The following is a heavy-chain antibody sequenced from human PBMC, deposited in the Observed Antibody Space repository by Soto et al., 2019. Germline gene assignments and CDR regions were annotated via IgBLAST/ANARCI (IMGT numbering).Heavy chain of an antibody. J-gene: IGHJ6*02. CDR3: ARLAVAAPWWYYGMDV. Sequence: QVQLVQSGAEVKKPGSSVKVSCKASGGTFSSYAISWVRQAPGQGLEWMGGIIPTFGTANYAQKFQGRVTITADKSTSTAYMELSSLRSEDTAVYYCARLAVAAPWWYYGMDVWGQGTTVTVSS. CDR2: IIPTFGTA. V-gene: IGHV1-69*06. D-gene: IGHD6-19*01. CDR1: GGTFSSYA.